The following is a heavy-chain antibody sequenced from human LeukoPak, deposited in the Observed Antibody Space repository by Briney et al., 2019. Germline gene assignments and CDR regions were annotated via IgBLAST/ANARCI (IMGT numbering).Heavy chain of an antibody. CDR3: AKDHDHENQWFDP. CDR2: IYGGGNI. J-gene: IGHJ5*02. Sequence: GGSLRLSCAASGFTFTDFYMSWIRQAPGKGLEWVSVIYGGGNIYYADSVKGRFTISRDNSRNTLYLQMNSLRAEDTAVYYCAKDHDHENQWFDPWGQGTLVTVSS. V-gene: IGHV3-53*01. CDR1: GFTFTDFY. D-gene: IGHD2/OR15-2a*01.